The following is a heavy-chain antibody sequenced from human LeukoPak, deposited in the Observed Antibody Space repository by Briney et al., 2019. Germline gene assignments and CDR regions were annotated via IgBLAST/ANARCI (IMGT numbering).Heavy chain of an antibody. CDR2: IYYRGST. CDR1: CRSTSSSRSY. V-gene: IGHV4-39*01. D-gene: IGHD5-12*01. Sequence: SETLSLTRPVSCRSTSSSRSYSGWLRHPPGTGLEWIGSIYYRGSTHYSPTLKSPAPISVDTSKNQFSLKLSSVTAADTAVYYCARGVWLQSDRMFDYWGQGTLVTVSS. J-gene: IGHJ4*02. CDR3: ARGVWLQSDRMFDY.